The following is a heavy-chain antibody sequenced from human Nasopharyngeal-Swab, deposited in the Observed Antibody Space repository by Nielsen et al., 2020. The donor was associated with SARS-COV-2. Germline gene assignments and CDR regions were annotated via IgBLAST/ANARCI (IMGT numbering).Heavy chain of an antibody. Sequence: GESLKISCAASGFPFNNYGMSWVRQAPVKGLEWVSSISGSGGSTYYADSAKGRFTMSRDNSKSTLYLQMNTLRAEDTAVYYCAKGYSSGWQLYYYYGMDVWGQGTTVTVSS. CDR1: GFPFNNYG. J-gene: IGHJ6*02. CDR3: AKGYSSGWQLYYYYGMDV. V-gene: IGHV3-23*01. CDR2: ISGSGGST. D-gene: IGHD6-19*01.